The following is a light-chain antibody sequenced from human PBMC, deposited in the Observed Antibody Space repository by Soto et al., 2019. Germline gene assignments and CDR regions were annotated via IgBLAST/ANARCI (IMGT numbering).Light chain of an antibody. CDR2: GAS. CDR3: QQRSNWPPV. V-gene: IGKV3-11*01. CDR1: QYINTR. J-gene: IGKJ5*01. Sequence: DIVLAQSAATVSSVPGDSVTLSCRASQYINTRLAWYQHRPGQAPRLLIYGASSRATGIQDRFSGSGSGTDFTLTISSLEPEDFAVYYCQQRSNWPPVFGQGTRLEIK.